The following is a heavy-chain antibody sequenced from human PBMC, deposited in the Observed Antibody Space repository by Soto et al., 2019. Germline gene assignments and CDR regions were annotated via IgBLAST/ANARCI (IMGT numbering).Heavy chain of an antibody. CDR2: ISSSGSTI. Sequence: VQLVESGGGLVKPGGSLRLSCAASGFTFSDYYMSWIRQAPGKGLEWVSYISSSGSTIYYADSVKGRFTISRDNAKNSLYLQMNSLRAEDTAVYYCASRYDFWSGYSNAEYFQHWGQGTLVTVSS. CDR3: ASRYDFWSGYSNAEYFQH. CDR1: GFTFSDYY. J-gene: IGHJ1*01. D-gene: IGHD3-3*01. V-gene: IGHV3-11*01.